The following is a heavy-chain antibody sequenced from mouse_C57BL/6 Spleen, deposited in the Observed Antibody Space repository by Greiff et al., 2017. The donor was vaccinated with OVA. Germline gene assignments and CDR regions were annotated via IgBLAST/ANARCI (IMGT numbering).Heavy chain of an antibody. CDR2: IDPSDSYT. V-gene: IGHV1-69*01. J-gene: IGHJ2*01. CDR1: RYTFTSYW. CDR3: ARNWDVYFDY. D-gene: IGHD4-1*01. Sequence: QVHVKQPGAELVMPGASVKLSCKASRYTFTSYWMHWVKQRPGQGLEWIGEIDPSDSYTNYNQKFKGKSTLTVDKSSSTAYMQLSSLTSEDSAVYYCARNWDVYFDYWGQGTTLTVSS.